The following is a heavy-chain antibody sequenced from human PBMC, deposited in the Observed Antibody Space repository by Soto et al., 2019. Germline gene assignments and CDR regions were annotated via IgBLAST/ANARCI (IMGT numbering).Heavy chain of an antibody. V-gene: IGHV3-23*01. CDR2: ISGSGGST. CDR3: AIPPSSGSNGY. D-gene: IGHD1-26*01. CDR1: GFIFSSDS. Sequence: EVQLLESGGGLVQPGGSLRLSCAASGFIFSSDSMSWVRQAPGKGLEWVSAISGSGGSTYYADSVKGRFTISRDNSKNTLYLQMNSLRAEDTAVYYCAIPPSSGSNGYWGQGTLVTVSS. J-gene: IGHJ4*02.